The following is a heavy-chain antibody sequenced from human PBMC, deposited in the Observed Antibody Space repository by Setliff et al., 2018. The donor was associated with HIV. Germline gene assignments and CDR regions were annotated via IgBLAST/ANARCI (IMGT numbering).Heavy chain of an antibody. D-gene: IGHD6-13*01. J-gene: IGHJ4*02. V-gene: IGHV4-39*01. CDR1: GGSIISSTYF. CDR3: AGSLRGTAAGHSRGY. Sequence: PSETLSLTCTVSGGSIISSTYFWGWIRQPPGKGLECIGNIYYSGSTSYNPSLKSRVTISVDTSKNQFSLKLSSVTAADTAIYYCAGSLRGTAAGHSRGYWGQGTLVTVSS. CDR2: IYYSGST.